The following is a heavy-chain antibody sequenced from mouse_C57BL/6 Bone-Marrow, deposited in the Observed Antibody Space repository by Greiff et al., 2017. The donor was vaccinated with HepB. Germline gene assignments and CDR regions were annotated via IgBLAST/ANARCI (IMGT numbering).Heavy chain of an antibody. CDR1: GYTFTDYY. CDR3: ARPFYYGSSFV. D-gene: IGHD1-1*01. Sequence: VQLQQSGPELVKPGASVKISCKASGYTFTDYYMNWVKQSHGKSLEWIGDINPNNGGTSYNQKFKGKATLTVDKSSSTAYMELRSLTSEDSAVYYCARPFYYGSSFVWGTGTTVTVSS. CDR2: INPNNGGT. J-gene: IGHJ1*03. V-gene: IGHV1-26*01.